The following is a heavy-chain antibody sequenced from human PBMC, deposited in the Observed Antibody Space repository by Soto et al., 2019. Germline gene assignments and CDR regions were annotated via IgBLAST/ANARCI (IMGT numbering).Heavy chain of an antibody. V-gene: IGHV1-18*01. CDR2: INTHNGNA. D-gene: IGHD3-10*01. CDR1: GYTFTAYG. CDR3: TREGSAPYYYYGMDA. Sequence: ASVKVSCKASGYTFTAYGISWVRQAPGQGLEWLGWINTHNGNANYAQNLQGRVIMTADTSTSTAYMELRSLRSDDTAIYYCTREGSAPYYYYGMDAWGQGTTVTVSS. J-gene: IGHJ6*02.